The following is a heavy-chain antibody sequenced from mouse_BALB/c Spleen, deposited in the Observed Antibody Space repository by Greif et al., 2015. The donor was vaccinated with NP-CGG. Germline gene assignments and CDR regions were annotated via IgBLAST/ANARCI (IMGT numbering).Heavy chain of an antibody. CDR2: IWAGGST. J-gene: IGHJ3*01. D-gene: IGHD4-1*01. Sequence: QVQLQQSGPGLVAPSQSLSITCTVSGFSLTSYGVHWVRQPPGKGLEWLGVIWAGGSTNYNSALMSRLSISKDNSKSQVFLKMNSLQTDDTAMYYCARDPNWDERGFAYWGQGTLVTVSA. V-gene: IGHV2-9*02. CDR1: GFSLTSYG. CDR3: ARDPNWDERGFAY.